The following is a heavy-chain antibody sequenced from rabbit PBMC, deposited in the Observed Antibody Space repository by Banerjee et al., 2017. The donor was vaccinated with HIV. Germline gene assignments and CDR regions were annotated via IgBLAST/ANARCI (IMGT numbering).Heavy chain of an antibody. CDR3: GRILGAGYAGFGHYFNL. J-gene: IGHJ4*01. CDR1: GIDFSNYY. Sequence: QEQLVESGGGLVQPGGSLKLSCTASGIDFSNYYMSWVRQAPGKGLEWIGIMYGGAGSTDYASWVNGRFTISLDNAQNTMFLQMTSLTAADTATYFCGRILGAGYAGFGHYFNLWGPGTLVTVS. V-gene: IGHV1S47*01. D-gene: IGHD4-2*01. CDR2: MYGGAGST.